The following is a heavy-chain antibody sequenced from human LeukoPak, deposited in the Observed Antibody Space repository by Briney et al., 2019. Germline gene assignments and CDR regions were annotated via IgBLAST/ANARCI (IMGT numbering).Heavy chain of an antibody. V-gene: IGHV4-39*07. CDR2: IYYSGST. CDR3: ARGDYGSGSYPPYYYMDV. CDR1: GGSISTTSYY. Sequence: SETLSLTCTVSGGSISTTSYYWGWIRQPPGKGLECIGNIYYSGSTYYNPSLKSRVTISVDTSKSQFSLKLTSVTAADTAVYYCARGDYGSGSYPPYYYMDVWGKGTTVTISS. J-gene: IGHJ6*03. D-gene: IGHD3-10*01.